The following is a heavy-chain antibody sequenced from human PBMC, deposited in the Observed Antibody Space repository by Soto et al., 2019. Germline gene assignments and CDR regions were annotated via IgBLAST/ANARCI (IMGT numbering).Heavy chain of an antibody. CDR2: IIPIFGTA. CDR3: VRDGYEGVDTAMVTVDYYGMDV. D-gene: IGHD5-18*01. V-gene: IGHV1-69*13. CDR1: GGTFSSYA. Sequence: SVKVSCKASGGTFSSYAISWVRQAPGQGLEWMGGIIPIFGTANYAQKFQGRVTITADESTSTAYMELSSLRSEDTAVYYCVRDGYEGVDTAMVTVDYYGMDVWGQGTTVTVSS. J-gene: IGHJ6*02.